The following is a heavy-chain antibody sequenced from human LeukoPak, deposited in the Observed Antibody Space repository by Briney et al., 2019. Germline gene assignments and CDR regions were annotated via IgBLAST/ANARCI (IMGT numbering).Heavy chain of an antibody. V-gene: IGHV3-48*03. D-gene: IGHD3-10*01. CDR1: GFTFSSYE. CDR3: ASQYGSGSYEDYFDY. CDR2: ISSSGSTI. Sequence: GGSLRLSCAASGFTFSSYEMNWVRQAPGKGLEWVSYISSSGSTIYYADSVKGRFTISRDNAKNSLYLQMNSLRAEDTAVYYCASQYGSGSYEDYFDYWGQGTLVTVSS. J-gene: IGHJ4*02.